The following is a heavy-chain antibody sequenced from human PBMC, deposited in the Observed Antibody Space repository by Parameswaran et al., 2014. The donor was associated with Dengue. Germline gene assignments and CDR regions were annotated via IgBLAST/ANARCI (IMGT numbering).Heavy chain of an antibody. J-gene: IGHJ5*02. V-gene: IGHV3-21*04. CDR3: ARTKCTGGTCWFDP. D-gene: IGHD2-8*02. CDR2: IDSSSGYI. Sequence: KWIRQPPGKGLEWVSSIDSSSGYIYYGDSVKGRFTISRDNAKNSLYLQMNRLRAEDTAIYYCARTKCTGGTCWFDPWGQGTLVTVSS.